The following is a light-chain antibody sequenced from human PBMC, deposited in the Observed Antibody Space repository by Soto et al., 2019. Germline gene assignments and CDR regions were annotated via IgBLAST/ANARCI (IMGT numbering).Light chain of an antibody. CDR2: DVG. CDR1: RYDVGTYNY. V-gene: IGLV2-14*03. J-gene: IGLJ1*01. Sequence: QSALAQPASVSGSPGQSITIPCTGTRYDVGTYNYVSWYQHHPGQAPKLIIYDVGSRPSGVSHPFSGSKSGITASLAFSGPPAEEGDDYYGTSYKRDHPRFYVFGPGPTLTVL. CDR3: TSYKRDHPRFYV.